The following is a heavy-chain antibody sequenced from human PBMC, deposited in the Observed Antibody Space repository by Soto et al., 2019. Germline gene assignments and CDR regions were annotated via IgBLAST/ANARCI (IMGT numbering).Heavy chain of an antibody. V-gene: IGHV1-2*02. CDR3: AREHVRPRTGAMDV. CDR1: GYSFTDYY. J-gene: IGHJ6*02. D-gene: IGHD1-1*01. CDR2: INPYRGAT. Sequence: ASVKVSCKASGYSFTDYYMHWVRQAPGQGLEWMGWINPYRGATNYAQKFQGRVTMARDTSISTAYMELSRLRSDDTAVYWCAREHVRPRTGAMDVWGQGTTVTVSS.